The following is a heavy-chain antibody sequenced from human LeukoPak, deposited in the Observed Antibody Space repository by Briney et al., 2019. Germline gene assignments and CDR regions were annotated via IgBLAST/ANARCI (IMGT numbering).Heavy chain of an antibody. Sequence: PGGSLRLSCAASGFTFSSYEMNWVRQAPGKGLEWVSCISSSGSTIYYADSVKGRFTISRDNAKNSLYLQMNSLRAEDTAVYYCARYYYDSSGYRYFDYWGQGTLVTVSS. CDR1: GFTFSSYE. V-gene: IGHV3-48*03. CDR3: ARYYYDSSGYRYFDY. D-gene: IGHD3-22*01. J-gene: IGHJ4*02. CDR2: ISSSGSTI.